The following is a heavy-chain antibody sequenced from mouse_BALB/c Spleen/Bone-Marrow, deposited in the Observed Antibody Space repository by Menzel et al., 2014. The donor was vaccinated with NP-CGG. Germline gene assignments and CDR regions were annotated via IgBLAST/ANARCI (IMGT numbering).Heavy chain of an antibody. CDR3: TRSRRAMDY. CDR2: INPSNGGT. Sequence: VQPVEPGAELVKPGASVKLSCKASANTFTSYYIYWVKQRPGQGLEWIGEINPSNGGTNFNEKFKSKATVTVDKSSSTAYMQLSSLTSEDSAVYYCTRSRRAMDYWGQGTSVTVSS. J-gene: IGHJ4*01. CDR1: ANTFTSYY. D-gene: IGHD2-12*01. V-gene: IGHV1S81*02.